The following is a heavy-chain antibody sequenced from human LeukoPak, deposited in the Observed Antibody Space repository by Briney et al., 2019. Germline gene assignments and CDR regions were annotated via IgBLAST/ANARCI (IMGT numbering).Heavy chain of an antibody. D-gene: IGHD6-19*01. Sequence: GGSLRLSCAASGFTVSSNYMSWVRQAPGKGLEWVSVIYSGGSTYYADSVKGRVTISRDNTKNTLYLQMNSLRAEDTAVYYCARDSSGWNGAFDIWGQGTMVTVSS. V-gene: IGHV3-53*01. J-gene: IGHJ3*02. CDR2: IYSGGST. CDR1: GFTVSSNY. CDR3: ARDSSGWNGAFDI.